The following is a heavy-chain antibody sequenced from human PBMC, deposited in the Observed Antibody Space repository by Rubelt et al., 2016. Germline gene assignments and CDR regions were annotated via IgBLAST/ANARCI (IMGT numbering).Heavy chain of an antibody. CDR1: GYTFTGYY. Sequence: QVQLVQSGAEVKKPGASVKVSCKASGYTFTGYYMHWVRQAPGQGLEWMGRINPNSGGTNYAQKFQGRFTLTRDTSLSTAYMELSRLGSDDTAVYYCARVGEDYDYVWENWFDPWGQGTLVTVSS. D-gene: IGHD3-16*01. CDR2: INPNSGGT. CDR3: ARVGEDYDYVWENWFDP. V-gene: IGHV1-2*06. J-gene: IGHJ5*02.